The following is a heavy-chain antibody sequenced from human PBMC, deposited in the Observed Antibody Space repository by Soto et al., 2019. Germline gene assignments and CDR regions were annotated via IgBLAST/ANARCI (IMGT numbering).Heavy chain of an antibody. CDR2: IYTSGST. CDR3: AREGELISRGLDV. V-gene: IGHV4-4*07. J-gene: IGHJ6*02. CDR1: GGSISSYY. Sequence: QVQLQESGPGLVKPSETLSLTCTVSGGSISSYYWSWIRQPAGQGLEWIGRIYTSGSTNYHPSLTSRVTMSVDTSKNQFSLRLNSVTAADTAVYFCAREGELISRGLDVWGQGTKVTVSS. D-gene: IGHD1-26*01.